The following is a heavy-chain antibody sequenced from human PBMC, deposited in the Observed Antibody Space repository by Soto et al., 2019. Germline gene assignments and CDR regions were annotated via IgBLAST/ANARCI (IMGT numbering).Heavy chain of an antibody. V-gene: IGHV1-3*01. CDR2: INAGNGNT. D-gene: IGHD3-16*01. CDR3: ARGYGGPIGWFDP. CDR1: GYTFTSYA. J-gene: IGHJ5*02. Sequence: QVQLVQSGAEVKKPGASVKVSCKASGYTFTSYAMHWVRQAPGQRLEWMGWINAGNGNTKYSQKSXXRXXITRDTSASTAYMELSSLRSEDTAVYYCARGYGGPIGWFDPWGQGTLVTVSS.